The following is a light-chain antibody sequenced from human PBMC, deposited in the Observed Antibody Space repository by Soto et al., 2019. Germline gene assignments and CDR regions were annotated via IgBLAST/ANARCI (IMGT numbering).Light chain of an antibody. CDR2: GAS. J-gene: IGKJ4*01. CDR1: QSVSSN. Sequence: EIVLTQSPATLSLSPGERATLSCGASQSVSSNLAWYQQKPGQAPRLLIYGASSRATGIPDRFSGSGSGTEFTLTISRLEPEDLAVYYCHQYGISPFGGGTKVDIK. V-gene: IGKV3-20*01. CDR3: HQYGISP.